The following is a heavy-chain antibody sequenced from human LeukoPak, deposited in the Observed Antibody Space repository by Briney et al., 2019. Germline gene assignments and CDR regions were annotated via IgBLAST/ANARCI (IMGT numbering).Heavy chain of an antibody. J-gene: IGHJ4*02. CDR1: GYTLTELS. CDR2: EDGEA. V-gene: IGHV1-24*01. D-gene: IGHD3-22*01. CDR3: ASIDLDS. Sequence: ASVKVSCKVSGYTLTELSIHWVRQAPGKGLEWMGGEDGEAIYAQKFQGRVTMTEGTSTDTAYMDLSSLRSEDTAVYYCASIDLDSWGQGTLVTVSS.